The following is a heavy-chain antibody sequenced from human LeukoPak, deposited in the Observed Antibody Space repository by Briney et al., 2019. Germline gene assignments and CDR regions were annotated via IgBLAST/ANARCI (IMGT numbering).Heavy chain of an antibody. V-gene: IGHV3-53*01. D-gene: IGHD1-1*01. CDR3: ARDRVNWNDVGGLFDY. CDR1: WFTVSSNY. CDR2: IYSGGST. J-gene: IGHJ4*02. Sequence: GSLRLSCAASWFTVSSNYMSWVRQAPGKGLQWVSLIYSGGSTSYADSVKGRFTFSRDNSKNTLYLQMNSLRAEDTAVYYCARDRVNWNDVGGLFDYWGQGTLVSVSS.